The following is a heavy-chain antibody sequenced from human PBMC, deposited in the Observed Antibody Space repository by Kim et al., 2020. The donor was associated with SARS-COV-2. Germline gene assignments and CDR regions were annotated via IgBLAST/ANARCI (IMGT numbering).Heavy chain of an antibody. CDR3: ATLSGWSAITMIVVVNYGMDA. CDR2: IYYSGST. CDR1: GGSISGSSYY. D-gene: IGHD3-22*01. Sequence: SETLSLTCTVSGGSISGSSYYWNWIRQPPGKGLEWIGSIYYSGSTYYNPSLKSRVTISVDTSKNQFSLRLSSVTAADTAVYYCATLSGWSAITMIVVVNYGMDAWGQGTTVTPSS. J-gene: IGHJ6*02. V-gene: IGHV4-39*01.